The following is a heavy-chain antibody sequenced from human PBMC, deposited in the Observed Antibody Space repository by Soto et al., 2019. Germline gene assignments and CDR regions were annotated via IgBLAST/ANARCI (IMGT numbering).Heavy chain of an antibody. J-gene: IGHJ6*02. D-gene: IGHD3-22*01. CDR2: INHSGST. CDR1: GGSFSGYY. Sequence: SETLSLTCAVYGGSFSGYYWSWIRQPPGKGLEWIGEINHSGSTNYHPSLKSRVTISVDTSKNQFSLKLSSVTAADTAVYYCARGRGYYDSSGYYWKDYYYGMDVWGQGTTVTVSS. CDR3: ARGRGYYDSSGYYWKDYYYGMDV. V-gene: IGHV4-34*01.